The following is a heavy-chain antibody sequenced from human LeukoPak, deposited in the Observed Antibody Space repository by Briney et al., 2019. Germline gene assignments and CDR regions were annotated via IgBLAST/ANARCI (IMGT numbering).Heavy chain of an antibody. V-gene: IGHV3-23*01. Sequence: GGSLRLSCAASGFTFSSYAMSWVRQAPGKGLEWVSAISGSGGSTYYADSVKGRFTISRDNSKNTLYLQMNSLRAEDTAVYYCAKGETYYDFWTWGFDPWGQGTLVTVSS. CDR2: ISGSGGST. CDR1: GFTFSSYA. CDR3: AKGETYYDFWTWGFDP. J-gene: IGHJ5*02. D-gene: IGHD3-3*01.